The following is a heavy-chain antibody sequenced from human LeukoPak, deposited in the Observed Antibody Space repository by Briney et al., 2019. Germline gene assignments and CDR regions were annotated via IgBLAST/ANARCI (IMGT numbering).Heavy chain of an antibody. CDR2: ISGSGGST. J-gene: IGHJ6*03. Sequence: GGSLRLSCAASGLTFSSYAMSSVRQAPGKGLEWVSHISGSGGSTYHADSVKGRFTISRDNSKNTLYLQMNSLRAEETAVYYCAKSQLSYMDVWGKGTTVTVSS. D-gene: IGHD3-16*02. CDR3: AKSQLSYMDV. CDR1: GLTFSSYA. V-gene: IGHV3-23*01.